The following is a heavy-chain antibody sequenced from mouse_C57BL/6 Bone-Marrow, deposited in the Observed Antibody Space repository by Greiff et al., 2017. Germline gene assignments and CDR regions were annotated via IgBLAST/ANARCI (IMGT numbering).Heavy chain of an antibody. CDR2: IHPNSGST. CDR3: ARSYYVYDGAWFAY. J-gene: IGHJ3*01. V-gene: IGHV1-64*01. Sequence: QVHVKQPGAELVKPGASVKLSCKASGYTFTSYWMHWVKQRPGQGLEWIGMIHPNSGSTNYNEKFKSKATLTVDKSSSTAYMQLRSMTSEDAAVYYCARSYYVYDGAWFAYWGQGTLVTVSA. D-gene: IGHD2-9*01. CDR1: GYTFTSYW.